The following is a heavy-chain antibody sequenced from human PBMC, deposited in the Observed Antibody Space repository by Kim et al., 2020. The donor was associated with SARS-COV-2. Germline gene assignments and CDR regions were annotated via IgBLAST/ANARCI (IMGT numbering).Heavy chain of an antibody. J-gene: IGHJ6*02. D-gene: IGHD3-10*01. V-gene: IGHV3-21*01. Sequence: SVKGRFTISRDNAKNSLYLQMNSLRAEDTAVYYCARDQTMVRGVICGMDVWGQGTTVTVSS. CDR3: ARDQTMVRGVICGMDV.